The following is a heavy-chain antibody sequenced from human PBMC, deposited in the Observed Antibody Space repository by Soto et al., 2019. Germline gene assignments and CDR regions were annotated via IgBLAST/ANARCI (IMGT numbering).Heavy chain of an antibody. D-gene: IGHD3-3*01. J-gene: IGHJ4*02. V-gene: IGHV1-24*01. CDR3: ATPVYDYWSGYPPFDY. CDR1: GYTLTELS. CDR2: FDHEDGET. Sequence: ASVKVSCKVSGYTLTELSIHWVRQAPGKGLEWMGGFDHEDGETIYAQKFQGRVTMTEDTSTDTAYMELSSLRSEDTAVYYCATPVYDYWSGYPPFDYWGQGTLVTVSS.